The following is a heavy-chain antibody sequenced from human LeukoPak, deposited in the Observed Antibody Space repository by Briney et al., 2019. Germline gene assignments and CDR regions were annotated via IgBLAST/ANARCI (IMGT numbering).Heavy chain of an antibody. CDR2: ISSGSSYI. D-gene: IGHD3-22*01. Sequence: GGSLRLSCAASGFTFSSYSMNWVRQAPGKGLEWVSSISSGSSYIYYADSVKGRFTISRDNAKNSLYLQMNSLRAEDTAVYYCARDVYDYYDSSGPNYFDYWGQGTLVTVSS. CDR3: ARDVYDYYDSSGPNYFDY. V-gene: IGHV3-21*01. J-gene: IGHJ4*02. CDR1: GFTFSSYS.